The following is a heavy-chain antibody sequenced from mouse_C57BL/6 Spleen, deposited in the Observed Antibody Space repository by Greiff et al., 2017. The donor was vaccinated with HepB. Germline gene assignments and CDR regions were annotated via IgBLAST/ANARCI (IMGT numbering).Heavy chain of an antibody. CDR2: FYPGSGSI. J-gene: IGHJ1*03. CDR1: GYTFTEYT. Sequence: VQLVESGAELVKPGASVKLSCTASGYTFTEYTIHWVKQRSGQGLEWIGWFYPGSGSIKYNEKFKDKATLTADKSSSTVYMKLSRLTSEDSAVYSSARHEERLRDWYFDVWGTGTTVTVSS. V-gene: IGHV1-62-2*01. CDR3: ARHEERLRDWYFDV. D-gene: IGHD3-2*02.